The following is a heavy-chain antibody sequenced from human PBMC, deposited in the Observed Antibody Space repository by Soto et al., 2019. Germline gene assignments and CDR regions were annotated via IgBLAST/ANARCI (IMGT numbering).Heavy chain of an antibody. CDR1: GVTFCSYG. Sequence: GGSLRLSCAASGVTFCSYGMDWFFQAPGKGLEWVAVIWYDGSNKYYADSVKGRFTISRDNSKNTLYLQMNSLRAEDTAVYYCARDLGGGLWFGESYGMDVWGQGTTVTVSS. D-gene: IGHD3-10*01. V-gene: IGHV3-33*01. CDR2: IWYDGSNK. J-gene: IGHJ6*02. CDR3: ARDLGGGLWFGESYGMDV.